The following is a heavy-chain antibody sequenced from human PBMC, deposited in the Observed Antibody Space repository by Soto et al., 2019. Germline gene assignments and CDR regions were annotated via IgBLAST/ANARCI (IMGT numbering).Heavy chain of an antibody. CDR2: IYHTGST. V-gene: IGHV4-61*01. Sequence: SETLSLTCTVSGGSVNSDNYYWSWIRQPPGRGLDWIGYIYHTGSTNYNPSLNSRVTISVDTSRNQFSLKLNSVTAADTAVYYCAREFSNSPEAFDSWGQGTLVTGSS. J-gene: IGHJ4*02. D-gene: IGHD6-6*01. CDR1: GGSVNSDNYY. CDR3: AREFSNSPEAFDS.